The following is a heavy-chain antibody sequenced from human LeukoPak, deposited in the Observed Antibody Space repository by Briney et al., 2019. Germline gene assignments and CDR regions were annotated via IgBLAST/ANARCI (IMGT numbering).Heavy chain of an antibody. CDR2: ISWNSGSI. J-gene: IGHJ6*02. D-gene: IGHD2-15*01. CDR1: GLTFSSHW. CDR3: AKDMSRGSAYGMDV. V-gene: IGHV3-9*01. Sequence: PGGSLRLSCAASGLTFSSHWMHWVRQAPGKGLEWVSGISWNSGSIGYADSVKGRFTISRDNAKNSLYLQMNSLRAEDTALYYCAKDMSRGSAYGMDVWGQGTTVTVSS.